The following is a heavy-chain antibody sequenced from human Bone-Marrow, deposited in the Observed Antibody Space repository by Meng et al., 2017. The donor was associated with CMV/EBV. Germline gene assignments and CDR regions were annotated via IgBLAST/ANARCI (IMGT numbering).Heavy chain of an antibody. Sequence: SCAASGFTFSSYAMHWVRQAPGKGLEWVAVISYDGSNKYYADSVKGRFTISRDNSKNTLYLQMNSLRAEDTAVYYCAGGMDYFDYWGQGTLVTVSS. CDR3: AGGMDYFDY. J-gene: IGHJ4*02. V-gene: IGHV3-30*04. CDR2: ISYDGSNK. D-gene: IGHD2-8*01. CDR1: GFTFSSYA.